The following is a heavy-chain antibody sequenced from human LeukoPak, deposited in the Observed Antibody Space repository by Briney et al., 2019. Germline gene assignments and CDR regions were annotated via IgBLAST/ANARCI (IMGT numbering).Heavy chain of an antibody. J-gene: IGHJ4*02. CDR1: GFTFSTYG. V-gene: IGHV3-33*01. CDR2: VWSDGNGK. Sequence: PGGSLRLSCAASGFTFSTYGMHWVRQAPGKGLEWVALVWSDGNGKFYADSVKGRFTISRDNSKNTLYLQMNSLRAEDTAVYYCASRAGYTGSWSAFDYWGQGTLVTVSS. D-gene: IGHD6-13*01. CDR3: ASRAGYTGSWSAFDY.